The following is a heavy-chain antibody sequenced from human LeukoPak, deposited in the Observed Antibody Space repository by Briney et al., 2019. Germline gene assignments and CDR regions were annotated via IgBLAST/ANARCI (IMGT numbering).Heavy chain of an antibody. CDR1: GFTFSSSY. V-gene: IGHV3-7*01. Sequence: GGSLRLSCAASGFTFSSSYMSWVRQAPGKELEWVANIKQDGKEKHYVDSVKGRFTISRDNAKRSLYLQMDSLRAEDTAVYYCARDPRGSEYSHFDSWGLGTQVTVSP. CDR2: IKQDGKEK. J-gene: IGHJ4*02. D-gene: IGHD3-10*01. CDR3: ARDPRGSEYSHFDS.